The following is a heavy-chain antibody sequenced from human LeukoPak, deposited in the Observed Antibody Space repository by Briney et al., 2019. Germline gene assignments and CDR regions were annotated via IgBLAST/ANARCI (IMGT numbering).Heavy chain of an antibody. V-gene: IGHV1-69*02. D-gene: IGHD2-21*01. J-gene: IGHJ4*02. CDR1: GGTFSSYT. Sequence: SVKVSCKASGGTFSSYTISWVRQAPGQGLEWMGRIIPILGIANYAQKLQGRVTITADKSTSTAYMELSSLRSEDTAVYYCARNAAYCGGDCYSGVGDYWGQGTLVPVSS. CDR2: IIPILGIA. CDR3: ARNAAYCGGDCYSGVGDY.